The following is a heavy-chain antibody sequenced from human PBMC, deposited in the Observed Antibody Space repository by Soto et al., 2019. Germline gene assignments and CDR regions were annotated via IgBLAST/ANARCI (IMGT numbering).Heavy chain of an antibody. CDR3: AKSFEQAMVTSDY. Sequence: GGALRLSCAASGFTFSSYGMHWGRQAPGKGLEWVAVISYDGSNKYYADSVKGRFTISRDNSKNTLYLQMNSLRAEDTAVYYCAKSFEQAMVTSDYWGQGTLVTVSS. J-gene: IGHJ4*02. V-gene: IGHV3-30*18. D-gene: IGHD5-18*01. CDR1: GFTFSSYG. CDR2: ISYDGSNK.